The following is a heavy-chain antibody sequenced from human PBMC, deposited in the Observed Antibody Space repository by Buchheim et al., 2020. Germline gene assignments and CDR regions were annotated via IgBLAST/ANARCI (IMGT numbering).Heavy chain of an antibody. CDR1: GFTFSTYG. D-gene: IGHD3-10*01. Sequence: EVLLLESGGDLVQPGGSLRLSCAVSGFTFSTYGMSWVRQAPGKGLEWLSGITASGSSTYYADSVKGRSTLSRDNSMNTLYLQMRSLRVEDTAVYYCAAFSSSGLWGQGTL. V-gene: IGHV3-23*01. J-gene: IGHJ4*02. CDR2: ITASGSST. CDR3: AAFSSSGL.